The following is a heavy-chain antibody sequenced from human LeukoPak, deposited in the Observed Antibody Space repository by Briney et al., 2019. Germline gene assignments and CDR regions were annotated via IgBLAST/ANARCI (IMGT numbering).Heavy chain of an antibody. Sequence: AASVKVSCKASGYTFTGYYMHWVRQAPGQGLEWMGWINPNSGGTNYAQKFQGRVTMTRDTSISTAYMELSRLRSDDTAVYYCTRDAGGGDCYSCPNWFDPWGQGTLVTVSS. J-gene: IGHJ5*02. CDR2: INPNSGGT. CDR3: TRDAGGGDCYSCPNWFDP. CDR1: GYTFTGYY. V-gene: IGHV1-2*02. D-gene: IGHD2-21*02.